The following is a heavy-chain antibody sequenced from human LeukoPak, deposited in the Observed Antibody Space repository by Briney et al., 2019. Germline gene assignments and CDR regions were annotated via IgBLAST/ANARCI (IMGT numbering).Heavy chain of an antibody. CDR3: ARRRYTSGYLDY. CDR1: GDSISGFY. V-gene: IGHV4-59*08. D-gene: IGHD3-22*01. Sequence: SETLSLTCTVSGDSISGFYWSWIRQPPGKGLEWIGYIYYSGSTNYNPSLKSRVTISVDTSKNQFSLKLTSVTAADTAVYYCARRRYTSGYLDYWGQGTLVTVSS. J-gene: IGHJ4*02. CDR2: IYYSGST.